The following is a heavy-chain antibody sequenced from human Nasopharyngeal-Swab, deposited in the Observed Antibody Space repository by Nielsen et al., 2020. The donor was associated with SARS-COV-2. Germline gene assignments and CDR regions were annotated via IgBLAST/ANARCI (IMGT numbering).Heavy chain of an antibody. J-gene: IGHJ4*02. CDR2: ISSSSSTI. CDR3: ARVGEGLRFLEWLSY. V-gene: IGHV3-48*04. Sequence: GESLKISCAASGFTFSSYSMNWVRQAPGKGLEWVSYISSSSSTIYYADSVKGRFTISRDNTKNSLYLQMNSLRAEDTAVYYCARVGEGLRFLEWLSYWGQGTLVTVSS. CDR1: GFTFSSYS. D-gene: IGHD3-3*01.